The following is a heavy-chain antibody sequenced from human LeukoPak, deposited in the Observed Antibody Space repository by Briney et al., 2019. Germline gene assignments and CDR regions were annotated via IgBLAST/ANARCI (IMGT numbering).Heavy chain of an antibody. CDR3: AKDRQAAAPNVRFDP. Sequence: GGSLRLSYAASGFTFSDYAMSWVRQAPGKGLEWVSVISGSGDSTYYADSVKGRFSISRDNPKNTLYLQMNSLRAEDTAVYYCAKDRQAAAPNVRFDPWGQGTLVTVSS. J-gene: IGHJ5*02. D-gene: IGHD6-13*01. V-gene: IGHV3-23*01. CDR2: ISGSGDST. CDR1: GFTFSDYA.